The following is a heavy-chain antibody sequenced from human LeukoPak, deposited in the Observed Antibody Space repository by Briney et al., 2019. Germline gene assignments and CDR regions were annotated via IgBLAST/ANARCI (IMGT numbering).Heavy chain of an antibody. Sequence: PSETLSLTCTVSGGSISSSSYYWGWIRQPPGKGQEWIGSIYYSGSTYYNPSLKSRVTISVDTSKNQFSLKLSSVTAADTAVYYCVGGVGYYYDSSGYYPFDYWGQGTLVTVSS. J-gene: IGHJ4*02. CDR2: IYYSGST. CDR1: GGSISSSSYY. CDR3: VGGVGYYYDSSGYYPFDY. V-gene: IGHV4-39*01. D-gene: IGHD3-22*01.